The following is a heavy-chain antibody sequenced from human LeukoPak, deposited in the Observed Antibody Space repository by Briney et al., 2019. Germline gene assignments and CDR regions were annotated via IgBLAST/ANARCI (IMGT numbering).Heavy chain of an antibody. CDR2: MNQDGSAK. V-gene: IGHV3-7*01. Sequence: PGGSLRLSCAASGFTLSDSWMSWVRQAPGKGLEWVANMNQDGSAKDYVDSVKGRFTISRDNARNPLYLQMSSLRAEDTAVYYCATYTHWVAGDVWGQGTTVTVSS. CDR3: ATYTHWVAGDV. CDR1: GFTLSDSW. D-gene: IGHD3-16*01. J-gene: IGHJ6*02.